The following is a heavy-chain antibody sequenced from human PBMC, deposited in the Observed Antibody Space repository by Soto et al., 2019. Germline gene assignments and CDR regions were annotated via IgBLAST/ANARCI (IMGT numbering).Heavy chain of an antibody. CDR3: ARLHCDSPNCVPLDP. Sequence: QLQLQESGPGLVKPSETLSLTCTVSGGSISDDTYYWGWIRQPPGKGLEWIGSIYYSGTSSYNPSLKRRVTMSVDTSKTQLSLRLSSVTAADTAVYYCARLHCDSPNCVPLDPWGQGTLVIVSS. CDR2: IYYSGTS. V-gene: IGHV4-39*01. CDR1: GGSISDDTYY. J-gene: IGHJ5*02. D-gene: IGHD2-2*01.